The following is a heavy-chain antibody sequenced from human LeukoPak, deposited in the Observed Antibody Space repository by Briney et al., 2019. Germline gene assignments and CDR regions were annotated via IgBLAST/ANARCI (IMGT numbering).Heavy chain of an antibody. Sequence: GGSLRLSCAASGFTFSSYGMHWVRQAPGKGLEWVAVISYDGSNKYYADSVKGRFTISRDNTKNSLYLQMTNLRAEDTAVYYCARGLSYCSNGVCPFDYWGQGTQVTVSS. CDR2: ISYDGSNK. J-gene: IGHJ4*02. V-gene: IGHV3-30*03. D-gene: IGHD2-8*01. CDR3: ARGLSYCSNGVCPFDY. CDR1: GFTFSSYG.